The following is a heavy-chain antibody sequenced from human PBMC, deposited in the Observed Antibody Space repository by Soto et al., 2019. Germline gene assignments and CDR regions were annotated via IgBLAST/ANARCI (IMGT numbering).Heavy chain of an antibody. V-gene: IGHV3-23*01. J-gene: IGHJ4*02. CDR1: GFTFNNYA. Sequence: EVQLLESGGALVQPGGSLRLSCAASGFTFNNYALSWVRQAPGKGLEWVSAISSSGNSTYYADSVKGRFTISRDNSKNTLYLQIDSLRAEDTAVYYCAKRSLNDYWGQGTLVTVSS. CDR2: ISSSGNST. CDR3: AKRSLNDY.